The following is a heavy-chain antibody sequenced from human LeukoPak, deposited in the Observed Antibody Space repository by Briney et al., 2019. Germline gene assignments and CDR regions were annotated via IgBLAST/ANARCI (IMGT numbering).Heavy chain of an antibody. CDR1: GYTFTGYY. D-gene: IGHD6-13*01. CDR3: ASTPGIAAAGLFFDY. V-gene: IGHV1-2*02. CDR2: INPNSGGT. Sequence: GASVKVSCKASGYTFTGYYMHWVRQAPGQGLEWMGWINPNSGGTNYAQKFQGRVTMTRDTSISTAYMELSRLRSDDTAVYYCASTPGIAAAGLFFDYWGQGTLVTVSS. J-gene: IGHJ4*02.